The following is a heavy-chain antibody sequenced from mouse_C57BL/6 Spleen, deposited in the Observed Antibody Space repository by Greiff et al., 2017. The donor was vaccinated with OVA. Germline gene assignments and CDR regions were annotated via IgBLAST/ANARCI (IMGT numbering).Heavy chain of an antibody. CDR2: IDPEDGET. J-gene: IGHJ4*01. D-gene: IGHD1-1*01. CDR1: GFNIKDYY. CDR3: ARNCDSSHYYAMDY. Sequence: VQLKESGAELVKPGASVKLSCTASGFNIKDYYMHWVKQRTEQGLEWIGRIDPEDGETKYAPKFQGKATITADTSTNTAYLQLSSLTSEDTAVYYCARNCDSSHYYAMDYWGQGTSVTVSS. V-gene: IGHV14-2*01.